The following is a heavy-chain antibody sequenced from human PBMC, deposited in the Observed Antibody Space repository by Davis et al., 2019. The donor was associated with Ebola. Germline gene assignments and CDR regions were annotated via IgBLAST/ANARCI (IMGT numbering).Heavy chain of an antibody. V-gene: IGHV1-8*01. CDR1: GYTFTSYD. J-gene: IGHJ6*04. Sequence: ASVKVSCKASGYTFTSYDINWVRQATGQGLEWMGWMNPNSGNTGYAQKFQGRVTMTRNTSISTAYMELSSLRSEDTAVYYCARVTYCGGDCSRYYYYGMDVWGKGTTVTVSS. D-gene: IGHD2-21*02. CDR2: MNPNSGNT. CDR3: ARVTYCGGDCSRYYYYGMDV.